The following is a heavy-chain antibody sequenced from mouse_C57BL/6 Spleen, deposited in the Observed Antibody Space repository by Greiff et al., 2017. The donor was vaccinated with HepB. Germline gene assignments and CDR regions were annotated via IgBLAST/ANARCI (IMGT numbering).Heavy chain of an antibody. J-gene: IGHJ3*01. V-gene: IGHV1-26*01. Sequence: EVQLQQSGPELVKPGASVKISCKASGYTFTDYYMNWVKQSHGKSLEWIGDINPNNGGTSYNQKFKGKATLTVDKSSSTAYMELRSLTSEDSAVYYCARGAVVATSFAYWGQGTLVTVSA. CDR2: INPNNGGT. D-gene: IGHD1-1*01. CDR1: GYTFTDYY. CDR3: ARGAVVATSFAY.